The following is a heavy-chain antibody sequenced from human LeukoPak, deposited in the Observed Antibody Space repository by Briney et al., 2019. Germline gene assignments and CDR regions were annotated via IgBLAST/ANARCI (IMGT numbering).Heavy chain of an antibody. V-gene: IGHV4-4*07. CDR2: IHTSGST. D-gene: IGHD3-10*01. CDR3: ARAGGYYGSGSYQHTFDP. Sequence: SETLSLTCTVSGGSISSYYWSWIRQPAGKGLEWIGRIHTSGSTNYNPSLKSRVTMSVDTSKNQFSLKLSSVTAADTAVYYCARAGGYYGSGSYQHTFDPWGQGTLVTVSS. CDR1: GGSISSYY. J-gene: IGHJ5*02.